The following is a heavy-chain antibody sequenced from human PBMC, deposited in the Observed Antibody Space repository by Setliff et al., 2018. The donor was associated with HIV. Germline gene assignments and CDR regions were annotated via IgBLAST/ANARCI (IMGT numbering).Heavy chain of an antibody. Sequence: SETLSLTCAVYGGSLSGYHWSWIRQSPEKGLEWIGGINHSGSTNYNPSLKSRVTISVDTSKNQFSLKLSSVTAADTAVYYCARHGYDPLYYYYYMDVWGKGTTVTVSS. CDR2: INHSGST. V-gene: IGHV4-34*01. D-gene: IGHD5-12*01. CDR1: GGSLSGYH. CDR3: ARHGYDPLYYYYYMDV. J-gene: IGHJ6*03.